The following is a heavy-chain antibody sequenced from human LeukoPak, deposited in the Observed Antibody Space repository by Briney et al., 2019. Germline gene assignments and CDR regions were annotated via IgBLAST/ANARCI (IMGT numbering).Heavy chain of an antibody. V-gene: IGHV4-39*01. Sequence: SETLSLTCTVSGGSISNSDYFWGWIRQPPGKGLEWIGSIYFSVNTYYNPSLKSRVTISVDTSKNQFSLKLSSMAAADTAVYYCARGPVTCSSTSCANFDYWGQGTLVPVSS. D-gene: IGHD2-2*01. CDR3: ARGPVTCSSTSCANFDY. CDR2: IYFSVNT. CDR1: GGSISNSDYF. J-gene: IGHJ4*02.